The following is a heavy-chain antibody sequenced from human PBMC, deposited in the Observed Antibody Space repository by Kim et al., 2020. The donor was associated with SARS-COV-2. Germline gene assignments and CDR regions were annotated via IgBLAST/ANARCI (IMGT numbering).Heavy chain of an antibody. D-gene: IGHD3-16*01. V-gene: IGHV4-59*13. CDR2: IYYSGST. J-gene: IGHJ6*02. CDR1: GGSISSYY. Sequence: SETLSLTCTVSGGSISSYYWSWIRQPPGKGLEWIGYIYYSGSTNYNPSLKSRVTISVDTSKNQFSLKLSSVTAADTAVYYCARSSWGLNYYYYYGMDVWGQGTTVTVSS. CDR3: ARSSWGLNYYYYYGMDV.